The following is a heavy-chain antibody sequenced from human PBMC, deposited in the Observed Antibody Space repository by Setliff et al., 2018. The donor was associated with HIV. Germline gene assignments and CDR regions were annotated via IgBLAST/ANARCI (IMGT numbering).Heavy chain of an antibody. V-gene: IGHV4-39*07. J-gene: IGHJ4*02. CDR3: ARDQPQDYDSLTGYYTGRYFDY. CDR2: IYHSGRT. CDR1: GGSISSNSYY. Sequence: PSETLSLTCTVSGGSISSNSYYWGWIRQPPGKGLEWIGSIYHSGRTYYNPSLKSRVTISVDTSKNQFSLKLTSVTAADTAVYYGARDQPQDYDSLTGYYTGRYFDYWGRGTLVTVSS. D-gene: IGHD3-9*01.